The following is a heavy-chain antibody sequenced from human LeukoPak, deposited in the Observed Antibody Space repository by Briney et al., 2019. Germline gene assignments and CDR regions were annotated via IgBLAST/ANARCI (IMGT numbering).Heavy chain of an antibody. D-gene: IGHD2-15*01. V-gene: IGHV3-74*01. CDR2: INSDGSST. CDR1: GFTFSSYW. CDR3: ARETGDCSGGRSYTCDY. Sequence: PGGSLRLSCAASGFTFSSYWMHWVRQAPGKGLVWVSRINSDGSSTSYADSVKGRFTISRDNAKNTLYLQMNSLRAEDTAVYYCARETGDCSGGRSYTCDYWGQGTLVTVSS. J-gene: IGHJ4*02.